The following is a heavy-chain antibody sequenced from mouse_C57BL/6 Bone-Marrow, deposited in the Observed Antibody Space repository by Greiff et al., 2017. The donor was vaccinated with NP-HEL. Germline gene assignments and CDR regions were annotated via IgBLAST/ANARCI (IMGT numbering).Heavy chain of an antibody. CDR1: GYTFTSYN. D-gene: IGHD2-4*01. V-gene: IGHV1-12*01. J-gene: IGHJ3*01. CDR2: IYPGNGDT. CDR3: ARVGYDYDGAWFAY. Sequence: SGAELVRPGASVKMSCKASGYTFTSYNMHWVKQTPRQGLEWIGAIYPGNGDTSYNQKFKGKATLTVDKSSSTAYMQLSSLTSYDSAVYFCARVGYDYDGAWFAYWGQGTLVTVSA.